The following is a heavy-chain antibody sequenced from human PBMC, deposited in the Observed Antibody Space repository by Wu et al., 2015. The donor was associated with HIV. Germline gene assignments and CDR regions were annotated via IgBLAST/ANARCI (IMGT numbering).Heavy chain of an antibody. V-gene: IGHV1-8*01. CDR1: GYTFISYD. CDR2: MNPNSGSA. CDR3: ARARNSYFDMDV. Sequence: QVQLVQSGAEVKEPGASVKVSCKTSGYTFISYDINWVRQATGQGLEWMGWMNPNSGSAVSVQKFQGRVTFTRNTSTRTAYMELSDLRSEDTAVYYCARARNSYFDMDVWGKRGPRSSSP. J-gene: IGHJ6*03.